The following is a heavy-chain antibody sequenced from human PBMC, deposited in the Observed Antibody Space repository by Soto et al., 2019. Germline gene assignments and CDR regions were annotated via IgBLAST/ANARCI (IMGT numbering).Heavy chain of an antibody. V-gene: IGHV4-31*03. CDR1: GVSISSGVYY. CDR2: IYYSGST. CDR3: ASSPYSSSWYYFDY. D-gene: IGHD6-13*01. Sequence: SETRSLTCTVSGVSISSGVYYWIWIRQHPGKVLEWIGYIYYSGSTYYNPSLKSRVTISVDTSKNQFSLKLSSVTAADTAVYYCASSPYSSSWYYFDYWGQGTLVTVSS. J-gene: IGHJ4*02.